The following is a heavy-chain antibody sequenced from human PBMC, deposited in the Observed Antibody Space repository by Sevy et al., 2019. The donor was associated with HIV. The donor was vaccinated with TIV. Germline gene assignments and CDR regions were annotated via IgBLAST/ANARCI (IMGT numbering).Heavy chain of an antibody. CDR3: AREGMVSPDALDS. CDR1: EFIFSDYY. J-gene: IGHJ3*01. D-gene: IGHD3-10*01. CDR2: ISSSGGDI. V-gene: IGHV3-11*01. Sequence: GGSLRLSCAASEFIFSDYYMSWFRQAPGKGLEWVSYISSSGGDIHYADSVKGRFTISRDNTKNSLYLQMNSLRAEPTAVYYCAREGMVSPDALDSWGQGTVVTVSS.